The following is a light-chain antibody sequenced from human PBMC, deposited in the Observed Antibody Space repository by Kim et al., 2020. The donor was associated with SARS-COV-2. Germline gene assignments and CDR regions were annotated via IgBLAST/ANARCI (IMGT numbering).Light chain of an antibody. CDR3: QAWDSSHVV. Sequence: SVSPRQTASITCPGDKLGDKYACWYQQKPGQSPVLVIYQDSKRPSGIPERFSGSNSGNTATLTISGTQAMDEADYYCQAWDSSHVVFGGGTQLTVL. J-gene: IGLJ2*01. CDR2: QDS. V-gene: IGLV3-1*01. CDR1: KLGDKY.